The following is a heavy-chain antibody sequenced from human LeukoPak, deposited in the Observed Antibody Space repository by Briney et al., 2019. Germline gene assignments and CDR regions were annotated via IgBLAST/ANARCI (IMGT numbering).Heavy chain of an antibody. CDR3: ARLRALSYYDSSGDLYYFEY. CDR1: GFTFSSYW. V-gene: IGHV3-7*05. Sequence: GGSLRLSCAASGFTFSSYWVSWVRQAPGKGLEWVTNIKQDGSEKYYVDSVKGRFTISRDNAKNSLYLQMNSLRAEDTAVYYCARLRALSYYDSSGDLYYFEYWGQGTLVTVSS. D-gene: IGHD3-22*01. CDR2: IKQDGSEK. J-gene: IGHJ4*02.